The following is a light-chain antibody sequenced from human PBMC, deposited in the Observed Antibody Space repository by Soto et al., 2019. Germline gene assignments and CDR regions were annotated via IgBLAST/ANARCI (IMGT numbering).Light chain of an antibody. J-gene: IGLJ1*01. V-gene: IGLV1-40*01. CDR3: QSYDSGLSGLYV. Sequence: QSVLTQPPSVSGAPGQRVTISCTGSSSKIGAGYDVHWYQQLRGTAPKLLIFGNSNRPSGVPDRFSGSKSGTSASLAITGLQAEDEADYYCQSYDSGLSGLYVFGTGTKVTVL. CDR1: SSKIGAGYD. CDR2: GNS.